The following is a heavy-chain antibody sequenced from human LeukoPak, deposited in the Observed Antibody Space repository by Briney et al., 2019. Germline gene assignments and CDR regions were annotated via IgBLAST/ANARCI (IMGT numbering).Heavy chain of an antibody. CDR2: ISGSGGSA. D-gene: IGHD6-19*01. J-gene: IGHJ4*02. CDR1: GFTFSSYA. V-gene: IGHV3-23*01. Sequence: PGGSLRLSCAASGFTFSSYAMSWVRQAPGKGLEWVSAISGSGGSAYYADSVKGRFTISRDNSKNTLYLQMNSLRAEDTAVYYCAKDPVSSGWYYFDYWGQGTLVTVSS. CDR3: AKDPVSSGWYYFDY.